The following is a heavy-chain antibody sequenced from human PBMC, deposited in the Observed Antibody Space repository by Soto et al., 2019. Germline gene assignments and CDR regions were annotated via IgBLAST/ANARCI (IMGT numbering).Heavy chain of an antibody. V-gene: IGHV3-21*01. D-gene: IGHD2-2*01. CDR3: ARFRYCSSTSCPINIYYYYGMDV. CDR1: GFTFSSYS. J-gene: IGHJ6*02. Sequence: NPGGSLRLSCAASGFTFSSYSMNWVRQAPGKGLEWVSSISSSSSYIYYADSVKGRFTISRDNAKNSLYLQMNSLRAEDTAVYYCARFRYCSSTSCPINIYYYYGMDVWGQGTTVTVSS. CDR2: ISSSSSYI.